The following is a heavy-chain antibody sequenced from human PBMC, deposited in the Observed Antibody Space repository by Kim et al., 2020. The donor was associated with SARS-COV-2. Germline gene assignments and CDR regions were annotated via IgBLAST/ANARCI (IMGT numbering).Heavy chain of an antibody. CDR2: ISYDGSNK. CDR3: AKDQFRSTRGWFDP. J-gene: IGHJ5*02. V-gene: IGHV3-30*18. Sequence: GGSLRLSCAASGFTFSSYGMHWVRQAPGKGLEWVAVISYDGSNKYYADSVKGRFTISRDNSKNTLYLQMNSLRAEDAAVYYCAKDQFRSTRGWFDPWGEGTLGTVAS. CDR1: GFTFSSYG. D-gene: IGHD2-2*01.